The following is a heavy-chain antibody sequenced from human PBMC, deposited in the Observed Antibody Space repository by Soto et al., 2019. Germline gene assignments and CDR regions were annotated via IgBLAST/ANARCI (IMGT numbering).Heavy chain of an antibody. CDR1: GFTFSSYG. V-gene: IGHV3-30*18. Sequence: PGWSLRLSCAASGFTFSSYGMHWVRQAPGKGLEWVAVISYDGSNKYYADSVKGRFTISRDNSKNTLYLQMNSLRAEDTAVYYCAKLWAEFSGLDYYYYYGMDVWGQGTTVSLSS. CDR2: ISYDGSNK. J-gene: IGHJ6*02. D-gene: IGHD3-10*01. CDR3: AKLWAEFSGLDYYYYYGMDV.